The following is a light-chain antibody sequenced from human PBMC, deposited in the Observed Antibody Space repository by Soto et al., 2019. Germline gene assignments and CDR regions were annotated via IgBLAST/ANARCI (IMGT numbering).Light chain of an antibody. CDR2: KAS. V-gene: IGKV1-5*03. Sequence: DIQMTQSPSTLSASVGDRVTITCRASQSVSSWLAWYQQKPGKAPKLLIYKASSLESGVPSRFSGSGSGTEFTLTISSLQPDDFATYYCQQYNDYSLTFGHGTKVEIK. CDR1: QSVSSW. CDR3: QQYNDYSLT. J-gene: IGKJ1*01.